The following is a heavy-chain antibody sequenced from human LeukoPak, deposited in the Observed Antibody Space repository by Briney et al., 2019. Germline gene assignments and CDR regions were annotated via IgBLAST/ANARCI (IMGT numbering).Heavy chain of an antibody. V-gene: IGHV3-48*04. J-gene: IGHJ6*04. CDR3: AELGITMIGGV. CDR1: GFAFDIHG. CDR2: IIPSGSTI. D-gene: IGHD3-10*02. Sequence: GGSLRLSCAASGFAFDIHGMNWVRQAPGKGLEWVSGIIPSGSTIYYADSVKGRFTISRDNAKNSLYLQMNSLRAEDTAVYYCAELGITMIGGVWGKGTTVTISS.